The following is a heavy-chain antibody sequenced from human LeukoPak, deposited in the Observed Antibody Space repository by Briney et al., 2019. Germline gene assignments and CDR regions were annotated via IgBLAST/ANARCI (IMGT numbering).Heavy chain of an antibody. CDR1: GGSISYYY. CDR2: IYTSGST. J-gene: IGHJ3*02. V-gene: IGHV4-4*07. CDR3: AKSNGYGLVDI. Sequence: SETLSLTCTVSGGSISYYYWNWIRQPAGKGLEWIGHIYTSGSTYYSQSLRSRVTISLDTSRNQFSLKLNSVTAADTAVYYCAKSNGYGLVDIWGQGTMVTVSS. D-gene: IGHD3-10*01.